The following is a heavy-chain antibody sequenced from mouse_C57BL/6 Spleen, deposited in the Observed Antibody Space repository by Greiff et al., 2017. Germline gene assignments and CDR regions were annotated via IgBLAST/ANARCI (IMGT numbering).Heavy chain of an antibody. CDR2: IYPGDGDT. V-gene: IGHV1-82*01. J-gene: IGHJ2*01. D-gene: IGHD2-12*01. Sequence: LVESGPELVKPGASVKISCKASGYAFSSSWMNWVKQRPGKGLEWIGRIYPGDGDTNYNGKFKGKATLTADKSSSTAYMQLSSLTSEDSAVYFCARYYTIFDYWGQGTTLTVSS. CDR3: ARYYTIFDY. CDR1: GYAFSSSW.